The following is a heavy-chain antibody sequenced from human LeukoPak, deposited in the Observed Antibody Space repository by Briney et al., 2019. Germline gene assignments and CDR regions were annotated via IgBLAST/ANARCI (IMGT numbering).Heavy chain of an antibody. CDR1: GGSISSGGYY. CDR3: ARSFYRNYLWGFDY. J-gene: IGHJ4*02. Sequence: PSQTLSLTCTVSGGSISSGGYYWSWIRQHPGKGLEWIGYIYYSGSTYYNPSLKSRVTISVDTSKNQFSLKLSSVTAADTAVYYCARSFYRNYLWGFDYWGQGTLVTVSS. V-gene: IGHV4-31*03. CDR2: IYYSGST. D-gene: IGHD4-4*01.